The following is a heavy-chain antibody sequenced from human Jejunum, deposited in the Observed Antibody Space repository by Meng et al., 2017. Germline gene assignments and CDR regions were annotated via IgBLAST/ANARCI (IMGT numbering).Heavy chain of an antibody. J-gene: IGHJ4*02. Sequence: EVQLVQSGGGLVQPGGSLRLSCAASGFTFSSYSMSWVRQAPGKGLEWVSGTSDSGGRKYYADSVRGRFTISRDSSKNTLYLQMNSLRAEDTAVYYCAKVIAPYYFDYWGQGTLVTVSS. CDR3: AKVIAPYYFDY. D-gene: IGHD2/OR15-2a*01. V-gene: IGHV3-23*04. CDR2: TSDSGGRK. CDR1: GFTFSSYS.